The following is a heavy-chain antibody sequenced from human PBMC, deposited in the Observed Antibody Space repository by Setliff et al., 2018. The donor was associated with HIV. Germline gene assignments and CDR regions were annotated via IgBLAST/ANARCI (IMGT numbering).Heavy chain of an antibody. Sequence: GGSLRLSCAASGFTFSSYGMHWVRQAPGKGLEWVAVIWYDGSNKYYADSVKGRFTISRDNSKKTLYLQMNSLRPEDTAVYSCARAFSDYNSAFDYWGQGTLVTVSS. D-gene: IGHD5-12*01. V-gene: IGHV3-30*19. CDR3: ARAFSDYNSAFDY. CDR2: IWYDGSNK. J-gene: IGHJ4*02. CDR1: GFTFSSYG.